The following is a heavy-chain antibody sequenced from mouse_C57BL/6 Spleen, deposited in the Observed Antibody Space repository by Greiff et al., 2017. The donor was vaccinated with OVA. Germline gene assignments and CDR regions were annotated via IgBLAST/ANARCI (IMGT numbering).Heavy chain of an antibody. CDR1: GYTFTSYG. CDR3: ARFYYGNYAYAMDY. CDR2: IYPRSGNT. J-gene: IGHJ4*01. Sequence: QVQLQQSGAELARPGASVKLSCKASGYTFTSYGISWVKQRTGQGLEWIGEIYPRSGNTYYNEKFKGKATLTADKSSSTAYMELRSLTSEDSAVYFCARFYYGNYAYAMDYWGQGTSVTVSS. V-gene: IGHV1-81*01. D-gene: IGHD2-1*01.